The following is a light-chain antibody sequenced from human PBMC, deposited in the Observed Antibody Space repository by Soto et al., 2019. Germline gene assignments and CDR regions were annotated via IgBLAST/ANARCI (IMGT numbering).Light chain of an antibody. Sequence: QPVLTQSPSASASLGASVKLTCTLSSGHSNYAIAWHQQQPDKGPRFLMKVNSDGSHIKGDGIPDRFSGAGSGAKRFLIISSLQSEDEADYYCQTWGSGIRGVVFGGGTKVTVL. CDR3: QTWGSGIRGVV. CDR2: VNSDGSH. CDR1: SGHSNYA. V-gene: IGLV4-69*01. J-gene: IGLJ2*01.